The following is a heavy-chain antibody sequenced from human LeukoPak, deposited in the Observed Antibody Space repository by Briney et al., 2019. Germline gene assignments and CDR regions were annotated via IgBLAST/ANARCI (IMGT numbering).Heavy chain of an antibody. Sequence: GGSLRLSCAASGFTFSSYGMHWVRQAPGKGLEWVAFIRYDGSNKYYADSVKGRFTISRDNSKNTLYLQMNSLRAEDTAVYYCARGGSIAARRLRITNDYWGQGTLVTVSS. CDR3: ARGGSIAARRLRITNDY. J-gene: IGHJ4*02. D-gene: IGHD6-6*01. CDR2: IRYDGSNK. CDR1: GFTFSSYG. V-gene: IGHV3-30*02.